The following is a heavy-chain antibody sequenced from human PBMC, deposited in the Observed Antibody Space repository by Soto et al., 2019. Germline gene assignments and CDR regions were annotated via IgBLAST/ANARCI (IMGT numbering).Heavy chain of an antibody. V-gene: IGHV3-48*02. CDR1: GFTFSSYS. Sequence: GSLRLSCAASGFTFSSYSMNWVRQAPGKGLEWVSYISSSSSTIYYADSVKGRFTISRDNAKNSLYLQMNSLRDEDTAVYYCARESRFLEWLSLNWFDPWGQGTLVTVSS. CDR3: ARESRFLEWLSLNWFDP. CDR2: ISSSSSTI. J-gene: IGHJ5*02. D-gene: IGHD3-3*01.